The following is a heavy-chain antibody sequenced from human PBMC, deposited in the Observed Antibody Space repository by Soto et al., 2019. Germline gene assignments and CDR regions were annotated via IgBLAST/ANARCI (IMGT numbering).Heavy chain of an antibody. CDR3: VSDQKREHFETSGPNWFAT. D-gene: IGHD6-19*01. CDR2: ISRTSSYI. CDR1: GLTFSTYS. V-gene: IGHV3-21*02. J-gene: IGHJ5*02. Sequence: EVQLVESGGGLVRPGGSLGLSCVVSGLTFSTYSMNWVRQTPGKGLEWVSSISRTSSYIYYRDSVKGRFTISRDNTKNSLYLQMNGLRVEDTAVYYCVSDQKREHFETSGPNWFATWGQGTLVTVSS.